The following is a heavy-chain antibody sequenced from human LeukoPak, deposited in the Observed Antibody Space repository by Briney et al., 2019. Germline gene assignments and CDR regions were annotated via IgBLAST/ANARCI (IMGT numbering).Heavy chain of an antibody. J-gene: IGHJ4*02. Sequence: GESLKISCKGSGYSFTSYGIAWVRQMPGKGLECMGIIYPGDSDTKYSPSFQGQVTLSADKSISTAYLQWSSLKASDTAMYYCARQSHYCSGGTCYSYYFDYWGQGTLVTVSS. CDR1: GYSFTSYG. V-gene: IGHV5-51*01. D-gene: IGHD2-15*01. CDR3: ARQSHYCSGGTCYSYYFDY. CDR2: IYPGDSDT.